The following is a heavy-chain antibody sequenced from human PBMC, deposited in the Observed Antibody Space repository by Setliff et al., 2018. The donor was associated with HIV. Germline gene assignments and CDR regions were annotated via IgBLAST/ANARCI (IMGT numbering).Heavy chain of an antibody. V-gene: IGHV1-8*01. CDR3: ARGRIHYNSWSGYPFDY. J-gene: IGHJ4*02. CDR2: MNPKAGTT. D-gene: IGHD3-3*01. Sequence: ASVKVSCKPSGYIFTSYDINWVRQASGQGLEWMGWMNPKAGTTGYAQSFEGRVTMTRDTSAGIAYLELSSLTSDDSAVYFCARGRIHYNSWSGYPFDYWGQGTVVTVSS. CDR1: GYIFTSYD.